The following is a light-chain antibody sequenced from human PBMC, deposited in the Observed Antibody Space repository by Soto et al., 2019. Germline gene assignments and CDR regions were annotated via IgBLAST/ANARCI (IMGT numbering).Light chain of an antibody. CDR3: SSYTSSSTLEV. Sequence: QSVLTQPASVSGSPGQSITISCTGTSSDVGGYNYVSWYQQHPGKAPKLMIYDVSNRLSGVSNRFSGSKSGNTASLTISGLQAEDEADYYCSSYTSSSTLEVFGGGTKVTVL. V-gene: IGLV2-14*01. J-gene: IGLJ2*01. CDR1: SSDVGGYNY. CDR2: DVS.